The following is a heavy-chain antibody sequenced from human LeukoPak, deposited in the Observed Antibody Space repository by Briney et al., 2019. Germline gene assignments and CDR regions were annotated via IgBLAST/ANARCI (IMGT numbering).Heavy chain of an antibody. CDR2: ISSGSRTI. J-gene: IGHJ4*02. D-gene: IGHD1-20*01. V-gene: IGHV3-48*01. CDR3: ARESITGHRDFDY. Sequence: GGSLRLSCAASGFTLSSYSMNWVRQAPGKGLEWVSYISSGSRTIYYADSVKGRFIMSRDNAKNSLYLQMNSLRAEDTAVYYCARESITGHRDFDYWGQGTLVTVSS. CDR1: GFTLSSYS.